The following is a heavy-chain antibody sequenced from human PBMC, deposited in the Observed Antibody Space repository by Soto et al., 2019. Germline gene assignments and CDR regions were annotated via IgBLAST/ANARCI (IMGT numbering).Heavy chain of an antibody. CDR3: ARAGGYCSGGSCYEFDP. D-gene: IGHD2-15*01. CDR2: MNPNSGNT. CDR1: GFTFTSSA. V-gene: IGHV1-8*02. J-gene: IGHJ5*02. Sequence: GASVKVSCKASGFTFTSSAVQWVRQATGQGLEWMGWMNPNSGNTGYAQKFQGRVTMTRNTSISTAYMELSSLRSEDTAVYYCARAGGYCSGGSCYEFDPWGQGTLVTVSS.